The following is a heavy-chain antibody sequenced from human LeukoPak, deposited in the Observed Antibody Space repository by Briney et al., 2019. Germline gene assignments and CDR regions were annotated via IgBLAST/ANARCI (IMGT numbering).Heavy chain of an antibody. Sequence: ASVKVSCKASGYTFTSYGVSWVRQAPGQGLEWMGWISAYNGNTNYAQKLQGRVTMTTDTSTSTAYMELRSLRSDDTAVYYCARGDITMVRGVIEHYYFDYWGQGTLVTVSS. J-gene: IGHJ4*02. CDR3: ARGDITMVRGVIEHYYFDY. D-gene: IGHD3-10*01. V-gene: IGHV1-18*01. CDR1: GYTFTSYG. CDR2: ISAYNGNT.